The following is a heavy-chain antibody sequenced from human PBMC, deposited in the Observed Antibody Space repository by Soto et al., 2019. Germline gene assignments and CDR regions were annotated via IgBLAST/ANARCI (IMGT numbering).Heavy chain of an antibody. Sequence: GGSLRLSCAASGFTVSSNYMSWVRQAPGKGLEWVSVIYSGSSTYYADSVKGRFTISRDNSKNTLYLQMNSLRAEDTAVYYCASPGYSSGWSFDYWGQGTLVTVSS. V-gene: IGHV3-66*01. CDR3: ASPGYSSGWSFDY. D-gene: IGHD6-19*01. J-gene: IGHJ4*02. CDR2: IYSGSST. CDR1: GFTVSSNY.